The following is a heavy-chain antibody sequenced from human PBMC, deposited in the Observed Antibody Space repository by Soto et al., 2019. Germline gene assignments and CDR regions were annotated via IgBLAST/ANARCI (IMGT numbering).Heavy chain of an antibody. CDR2: ISSSSSYI. CDR3: ARDGGLGGGFDY. V-gene: IGHV3-21*01. CDR1: GFTFSSYS. J-gene: IGHJ4*02. D-gene: IGHD1-26*01. Sequence: EVQLVESGGGLVKPGGSLRLSCAASGFTFSSYSMNWVRQAPGKGLEWVSSISSSSSYIYYADSVKGRFTISRDNAKNSLYLQMNSLRAEDTAVYYCARDGGLGGGFDYWGQGTLVTVSS.